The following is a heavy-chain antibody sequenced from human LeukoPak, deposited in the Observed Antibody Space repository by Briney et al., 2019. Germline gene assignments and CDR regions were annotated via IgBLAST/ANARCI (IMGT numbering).Heavy chain of an antibody. CDR1: GGPISCSSYL. D-gene: IGHD3-22*01. J-gene: IGHJ5*02. CDR3: ARDTMIVVENNWFDP. Sequence: SDPLSRTCSVSGGPISCSSYLWRGVRRTPGKGLEWIGSSYDSVSTYDSPSLKSRVTISVDTAKNPFSLQLTSVTAADMAVYYCARDTMIVVENNWFDPWGQGTLVTVSS. CDR2: SYDSVST. V-gene: IGHV4-39*07.